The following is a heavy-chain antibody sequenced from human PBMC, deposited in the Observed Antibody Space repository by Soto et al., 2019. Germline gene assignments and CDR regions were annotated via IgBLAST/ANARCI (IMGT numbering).Heavy chain of an antibody. CDR1: GGSISSSSYY. CDR2: IYYSGST. V-gene: IGHV4-39*07. D-gene: IGHD2-15*01. Sequence: SETLSLTCTVSGGSISSSSYYWGWIRQPPGKGLEWIGSIYYSGSTYYNPSLKSRVTISVDTSKNQFSLKLSSVTAADTAVYYCATLADHSGYYGMDVWGQGTTVTVSS. CDR3: ATLADHSGYYGMDV. J-gene: IGHJ6*02.